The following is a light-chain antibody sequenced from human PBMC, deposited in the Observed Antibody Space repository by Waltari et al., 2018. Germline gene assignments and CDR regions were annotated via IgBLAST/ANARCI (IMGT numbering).Light chain of an antibody. J-gene: IGKJ1*01. Sequence: EILLTQSPATLSVSPGERATLSCRASQSVNSNLAWYQQKPGQAPRLHIYGASTRATGVPARFSGSGSGTDFTLTISSLQSEDFAVYYCQQYNNWPPGRTFGQGTKVEI. V-gene: IGKV3-15*01. CDR2: GAS. CDR1: QSVNSN. CDR3: QQYNNWPPGRT.